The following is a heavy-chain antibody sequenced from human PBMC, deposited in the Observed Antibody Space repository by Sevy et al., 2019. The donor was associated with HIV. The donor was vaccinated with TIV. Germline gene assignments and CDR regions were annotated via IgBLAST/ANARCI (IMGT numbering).Heavy chain of an antibody. D-gene: IGHD3-16*02. J-gene: IGHJ4*02. V-gene: IGHV1-24*01. CDR2: FDPEDGET. CDR1: GYTLTELS. CDR3: ATAPITFGGVIVTPHYFDY. Sequence: ASVKVSCKVSGYTLTELSMHWVRQAPGKGLEWMGGFDPEDGETIYAQKFQGRVTMTEDTSTDTAYMELSSRRSEDTAVYYCATAPITFGGVIVTPHYFDYWGQGTLVTVSS.